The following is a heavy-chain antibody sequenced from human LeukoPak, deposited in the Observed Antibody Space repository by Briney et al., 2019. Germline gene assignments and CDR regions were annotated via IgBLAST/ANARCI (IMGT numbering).Heavy chain of an antibody. J-gene: IGHJ4*02. CDR1: GFNFRSYG. D-gene: IGHD4-11*01. V-gene: IGHV3-30*02. CDR2: VRYDGYNK. CDR3: AKGYSDYFDY. Sequence: PGGSLRLSCAASGFNFRSYGIHWVRQAPGRGLEWVAFVRYDGYNKYYGDFVKGRFTISRGNSKNTLYLQMDSLRAEDTAVYYCAKGYSDYFDYWGQGTLVTVSS.